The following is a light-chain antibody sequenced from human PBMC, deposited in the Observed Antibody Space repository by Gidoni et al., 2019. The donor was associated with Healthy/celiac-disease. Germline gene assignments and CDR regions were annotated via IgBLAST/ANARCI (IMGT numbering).Light chain of an antibody. CDR3: QQYDNLSLT. J-gene: IGKJ4*01. Sequence: DIQMIQSPSSLSASVGDRVTITCQASQDISNYLNWYQQKPGKAPKLLIYDASNLETGGPSRFSGSGSGTDFTFTISSLQPEDIATYYCQQYDNLSLTFGGGTKVEIK. CDR2: DAS. V-gene: IGKV1-33*01. CDR1: QDISNY.